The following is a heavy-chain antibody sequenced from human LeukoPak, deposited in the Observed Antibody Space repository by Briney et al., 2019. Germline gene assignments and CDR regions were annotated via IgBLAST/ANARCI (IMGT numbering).Heavy chain of an antibody. CDR2: INPSGGST. J-gene: IGHJ4*02. Sequence: ASVKVSCKASGYTFTSYYMHWVRQAPGQGLEWRGIINPSGGSTSYAQKFQGRVTMTRDTSTSTVYMELSSLGSEDTAVYYCARDDWYYDSSGYLGGYWGQGTLVTVSS. V-gene: IGHV1-46*01. CDR1: GYTFTSYY. CDR3: ARDDWYYDSSGYLGGY. D-gene: IGHD3-22*01.